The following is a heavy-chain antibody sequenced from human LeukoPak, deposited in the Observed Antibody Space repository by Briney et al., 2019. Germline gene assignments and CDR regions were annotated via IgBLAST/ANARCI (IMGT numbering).Heavy chain of an antibody. D-gene: IGHD6-19*01. V-gene: IGHV4-31*03. J-gene: IGHJ4*02. CDR2: IYYSGSA. CDR1: GGSISSGGYY. CDR3: AREYILYRSGWFLDY. Sequence: PSQTLSLTCTVSGGSISSGGYYWSWIRQHPGKGLEWIGYIYYSGSAYYNPSLKSRVTISVDTSKNQFPLKLSSVTAADTAVFYCAREYILYRSGWFLDYWGQGTVVTVSS.